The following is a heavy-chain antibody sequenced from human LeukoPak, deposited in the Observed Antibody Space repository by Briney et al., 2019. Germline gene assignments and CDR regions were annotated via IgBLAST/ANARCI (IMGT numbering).Heavy chain of an antibody. J-gene: IGHJ4*02. D-gene: IGHD5-24*01. CDR1: GFTFSSYA. CDR2: ISYDGSNK. V-gene: IGHV3-30*18. CDR3: AKPQDGYNIFCFDY. Sequence: GGSLRLSCAASGFTFSSYAMHWVRQAPGKGLKWVAVISYDGSNKYYADSVKGRFTISRDNFKNTLYLQMNSLRAEDTAVYYCAKPQDGYNIFCFDYWGQGTLVTVSS.